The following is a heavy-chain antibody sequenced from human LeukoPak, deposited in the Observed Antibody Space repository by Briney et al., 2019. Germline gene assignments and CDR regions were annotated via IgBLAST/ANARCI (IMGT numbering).Heavy chain of an antibody. D-gene: IGHD6-13*01. J-gene: IGHJ5*02. CDR1: GGSISSYY. CDR3: ARLSSSSPFDP. Sequence: PSETLSLTCTVSGGSISSYYWSWIRQPPGKGLEWIGYIYYSGSTNYNPSLKSRVTISVDTSKNQFSLKLSSATAADTAVYYCARLSSSSPFDPWGQGTLVTVSS. V-gene: IGHV4-59*08. CDR2: IYYSGST.